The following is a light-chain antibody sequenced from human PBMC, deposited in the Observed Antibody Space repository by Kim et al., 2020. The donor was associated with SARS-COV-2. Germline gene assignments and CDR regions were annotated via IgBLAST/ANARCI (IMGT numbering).Light chain of an antibody. J-gene: IGLJ3*02. V-gene: IGLV4-69*01. Sequence: QLVLTQSPSASASLGASVKLTCTLSSGHSSYAIAWHQQQPEKGPRYLMKLNSDGSHSKGDGIPYRFSGSSSGAERYLTISSLQSEDEADYYCQTWGTGTLVFGGGTQLTVL. CDR1: SGHSSYA. CDR2: LNSDGSH. CDR3: QTWGTGTLV.